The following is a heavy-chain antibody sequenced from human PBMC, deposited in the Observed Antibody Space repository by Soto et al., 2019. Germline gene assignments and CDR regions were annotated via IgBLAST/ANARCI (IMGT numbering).Heavy chain of an antibody. CDR3: ARDATYYDFWSGYPTGNWFDP. V-gene: IGHV1-2*02. D-gene: IGHD3-3*01. CDR2: INPNSGGT. J-gene: IGHJ5*02. CDR1: GYTFTGYY. Sequence: ASVKVSCKASGYTFTGYYMHWLRQAPGQGLEWMGWINPNSGGTNYAQKFQGRVTMTRDTSISTAYMELSRLRSDDTAVYYCARDATYYDFWSGYPTGNWFDPWGQGTLVTVSS.